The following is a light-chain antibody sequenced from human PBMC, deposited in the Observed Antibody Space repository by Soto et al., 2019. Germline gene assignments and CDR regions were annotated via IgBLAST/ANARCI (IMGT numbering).Light chain of an antibody. CDR2: EDD. CDR1: TSNIGNNF. V-gene: IGLV1-51*02. Sequence: QSVLTQPPSVSAAPGQKVIISCSGGTSNIGNNFACWYQHLPGTAPKLPIYEDDKRASGIPDRFSGSRSGTSATLGITGLQTGDEADYYCGTWDSRLNAHVFGTGTKATVL. CDR3: GTWDSRLNAHV. J-gene: IGLJ1*01.